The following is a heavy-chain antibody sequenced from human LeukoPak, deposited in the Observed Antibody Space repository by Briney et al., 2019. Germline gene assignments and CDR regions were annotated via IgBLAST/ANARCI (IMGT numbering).Heavy chain of an antibody. Sequence: TGGSLRLSCAASGFSLSNAWMSWVRQAPGKGLEWVGHIKTKTDGGTIEYAAPVTGRFTISRDDSKNTLYLQMNSLKTEVTAVYYCAWHYFDYWGQGTLVTVSS. CDR3: AWHYFDY. D-gene: IGHD5-24*01. CDR1: GFSLSNAW. V-gene: IGHV3-15*01. J-gene: IGHJ4*02. CDR2: IKTKTDGGTI.